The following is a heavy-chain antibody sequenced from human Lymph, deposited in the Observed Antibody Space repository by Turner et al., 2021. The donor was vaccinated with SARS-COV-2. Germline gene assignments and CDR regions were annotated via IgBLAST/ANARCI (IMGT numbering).Heavy chain of an antibody. J-gene: IGHJ6*02. CDR3: AKDRVVPPAIWNYYYYYGMDV. CDR2: ISGSGGST. CDR1: GFPFSSYG. V-gene: IGHV3-23*01. Sequence: EVQLLESGGGLVQPGGSLILSGAASGFPFSSYGMSWVRQAPGKGLGWVSVISGSGGSTYYADSVNGRCTISRDNSKNTLYLQMNSLRAEDTAVYYCAKDRVVPPAIWNYYYYYGMDVWGQGTTVTVSS. D-gene: IGHD2-2*02.